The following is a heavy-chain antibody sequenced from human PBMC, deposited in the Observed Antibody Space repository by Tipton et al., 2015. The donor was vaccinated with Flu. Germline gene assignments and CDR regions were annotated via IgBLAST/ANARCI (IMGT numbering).Heavy chain of an antibody. CDR1: GYSFTDYW. Sequence: QLVQSGPEVKEPGESLKISCKGSGYSFTDYWIGWVRQMPGKGLEWMGIIYPGDSDTRYSPSFQGQVTISADKSITTAYLQWSSLKASDTAMYYCARKYCSSTTCYQALDIWGQGTLVTVSS. J-gene: IGHJ4*02. CDR2: IYPGDSDT. CDR3: ARKYCSSTTCYQALDI. V-gene: IGHV5-51*01. D-gene: IGHD2-2*01.